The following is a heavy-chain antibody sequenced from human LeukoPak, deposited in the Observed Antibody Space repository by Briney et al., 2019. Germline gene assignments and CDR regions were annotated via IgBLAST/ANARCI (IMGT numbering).Heavy chain of an antibody. V-gene: IGHV4-34*01. J-gene: IGHJ4*02. CDR3: ARRIYCSGGSCYEADY. CDR1: GGSFSGYY. Sequence: SETLSLTCAVYGGSFSGYYWSWIRQPPGKGLEWIGEINHSGSTNYNPSLKSRVTISVDTSKNQFSLKLSSVTAADTAVYYCARRIYCSGGSCYEADYWGQGTLVTVS. D-gene: IGHD2-15*01. CDR2: INHSGST.